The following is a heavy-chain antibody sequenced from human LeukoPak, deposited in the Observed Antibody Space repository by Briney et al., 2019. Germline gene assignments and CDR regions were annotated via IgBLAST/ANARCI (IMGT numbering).Heavy chain of an antibody. CDR1: GYTFTGYY. Sequence: GASVKVSCKASGYTFTGYYMHWVRQAPGQGLEWMGWINPNSGGTNYAQKFQGRVTMTRDTSISTAYMALSRLRSDDTAVYYCARDPLAARPEWFAPWGQGTLVTVSS. V-gene: IGHV1-2*02. J-gene: IGHJ5*02. D-gene: IGHD6-6*01. CDR2: INPNSGGT. CDR3: ARDPLAARPEWFAP.